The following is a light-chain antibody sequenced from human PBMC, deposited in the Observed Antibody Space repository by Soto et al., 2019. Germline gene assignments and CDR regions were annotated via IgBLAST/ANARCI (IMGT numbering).Light chain of an antibody. Sequence: DIQMTQSPSTLSGSVGDRVTITCRASQTISSWLAWYQQKPGKAPKLLIYKASTLKSGVPSRFSGFGSGTEFTLSISGLQPDDFGTYYCQQYYMGWTFGQGTKVDI. CDR2: KAS. CDR1: QTISSW. V-gene: IGKV1-5*03. CDR3: QQYYMGWT. J-gene: IGKJ1*01.